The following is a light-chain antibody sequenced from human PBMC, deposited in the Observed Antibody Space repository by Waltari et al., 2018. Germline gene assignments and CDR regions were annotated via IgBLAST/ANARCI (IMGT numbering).Light chain of an antibody. V-gene: IGLV10-54*01. Sequence: QAGLTQPPSLSKGLRQTATLTCTGDIDNVGNQGAAWLQQHQGHPPKLLSYRNNNRPSGISERLSASRSGNTASLTITGLQPEDEADYYCSAWDSSLSAWVFGGGTKLTVL. J-gene: IGLJ3*02. CDR2: RNN. CDR1: IDNVGNQG. CDR3: SAWDSSLSAWV.